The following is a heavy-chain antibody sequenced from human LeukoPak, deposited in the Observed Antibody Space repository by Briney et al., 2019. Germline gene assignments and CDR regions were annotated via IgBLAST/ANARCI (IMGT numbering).Heavy chain of an antibody. CDR1: GFTFSNYW. Sequence: GRSLRLSCAASGFTFSNYWMHWVRQAPGKGLVWVSRISGDGRSTIYTDSVKGRFTISRDNAKNTLYLQMNSLRAEDTAVYYCASGALMWLGESGDYWGQGTLVTVSS. D-gene: IGHD3-10*01. CDR3: ASGALMWLGESGDY. J-gene: IGHJ4*02. V-gene: IGHV3-74*01. CDR2: ISGDGRST.